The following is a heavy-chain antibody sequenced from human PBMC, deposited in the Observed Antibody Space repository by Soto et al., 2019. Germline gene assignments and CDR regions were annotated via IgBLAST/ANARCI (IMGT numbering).Heavy chain of an antibody. CDR2: ISAIFGTA. CDR3: ARKDTATTGYYYGMDV. J-gene: IGHJ6*04. Sequence: SVKVSRMASGCTFISSGNSWVRQAPGQGREWMGGISAIFGTANYAQKFQGRVTITADESTSTAYMELSSLRSEDTAVYYCARKDTATTGYYYGMDVWGKGTTVTVSS. D-gene: IGHD5-18*01. V-gene: IGHV1-69*13. CDR1: GCTFISSG.